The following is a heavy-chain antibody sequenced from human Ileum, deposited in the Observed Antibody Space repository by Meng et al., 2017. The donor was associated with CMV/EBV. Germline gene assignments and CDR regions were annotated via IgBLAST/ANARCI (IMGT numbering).Heavy chain of an antibody. D-gene: IGHD6-13*01. CDR3: AKDLSDAYSSSWLTN. CDR2: ISGNGGGT. Sequence: GESLKISCAASGFTFSSYAMSWVRQAPGKGLEWVSAISGNGGGTYYADSVKGRFTISRDNSKNTLYLQMNSLRAEDTAVYYCAKDLSDAYSSSWLTNWGQGNLVTVSS. V-gene: IGHV3-23*01. CDR1: GFTFSSYA. J-gene: IGHJ4*01.